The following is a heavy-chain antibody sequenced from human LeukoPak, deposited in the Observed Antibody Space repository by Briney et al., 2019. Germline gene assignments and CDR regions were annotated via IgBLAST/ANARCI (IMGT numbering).Heavy chain of an antibody. CDR2: IYYSGTT. D-gene: IGHD1-1*01. Sequence: PSETLSLTCTVSGGSINNYFWSWIRQPPGEGLEWIGYIYYSGTTNYNPSLKSRVTISVDTSKNQFSLKLSSVTAADTAVYYCIRDFGVTTPYYFDYWGQGTLVTVSS. J-gene: IGHJ4*02. CDR3: IRDFGVTTPYYFDY. CDR1: GGSINNYF. V-gene: IGHV4-59*12.